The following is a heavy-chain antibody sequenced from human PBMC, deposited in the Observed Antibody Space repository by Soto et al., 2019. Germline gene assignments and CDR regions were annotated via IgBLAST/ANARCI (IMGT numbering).Heavy chain of an antibody. CDR1: GFTFSSYA. V-gene: IGHV3-23*01. CDR2: ISGSGGST. Sequence: EVQLLESGGGLVQPGGSLRLSCAASGFTFSSYAMSWVRQAPGKGLEWVSAISGSGGSTYYADSVKGRFTIARENSKNRLYLQMSSLRAEDTAVYYCARAYGSGMRAFDIWGQGTMVTVSS. D-gene: IGHD3-10*01. J-gene: IGHJ3*02. CDR3: ARAYGSGMRAFDI.